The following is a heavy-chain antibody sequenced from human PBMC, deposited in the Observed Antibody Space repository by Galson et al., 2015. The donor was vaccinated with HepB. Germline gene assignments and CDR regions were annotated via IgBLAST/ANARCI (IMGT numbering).Heavy chain of an antibody. Sequence: SLRLSCAASGFTFDDYAMHWVRQAPGKGLEWVSGISWNSGSIGYADSVKGRFTISRDNAKNSLYLQMNSLRAEDTALYYCAKGGGSYYGDNWFDPWGQGTLVTVSS. CDR3: AKGGGSYYGDNWFDP. V-gene: IGHV3-9*01. CDR2: ISWNSGSI. J-gene: IGHJ5*02. CDR1: GFTFDDYA. D-gene: IGHD1-26*01.